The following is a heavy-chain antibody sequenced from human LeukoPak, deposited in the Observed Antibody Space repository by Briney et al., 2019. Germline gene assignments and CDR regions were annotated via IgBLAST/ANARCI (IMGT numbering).Heavy chain of an antibody. V-gene: IGHV4-39*01. CDR2: IDYSGSP. Sequence: SETLSLTCTVSGGSVSNSNYCWGWIRQPPGKQLEWIGGIDYSGSPLYNPSLKSRVTISVDTSKNQFSLKLSSVTAADTAVYYCARPLDCNYGGTAFDIWGQGTMVTVSS. J-gene: IGHJ3*02. D-gene: IGHD4-23*01. CDR3: ARPLDCNYGGTAFDI. CDR1: GGSVSNSNYC.